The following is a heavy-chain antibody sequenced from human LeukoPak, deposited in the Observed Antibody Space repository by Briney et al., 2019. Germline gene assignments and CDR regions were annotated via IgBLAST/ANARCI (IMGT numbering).Heavy chain of an antibody. V-gene: IGHV1-69*05. CDR1: GGTFSSYA. CDR2: IIPIFGTA. D-gene: IGHD5-18*01. Sequence: SVKVSCKASGGTFSSYAISWVRQAPGQGLEWMGRIIPIFGTANYAQKFQGRVTITTDESTSTAYMELSSLRSEDTAVYYCARDGGYSYGYAYWGQGTLLTVSS. J-gene: IGHJ4*02. CDR3: ARDGGYSYGYAY.